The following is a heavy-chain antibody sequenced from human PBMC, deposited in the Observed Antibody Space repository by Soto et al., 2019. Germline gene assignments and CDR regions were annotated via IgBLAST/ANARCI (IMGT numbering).Heavy chain of an antibody. CDR3: ARDQNSYGSGSWGGYYYYYYGMDV. J-gene: IGHJ6*02. Sequence: ASVKVSCKASGYTFTSYAMHWVRQAPGQRLEWMGWINAGNGNTKYSQKLQGRVTITRDTSASTAYMELSSLRSDDTAVYYCARDQNSYGSGSWGGYYYYYYGMDVWGQGTTVTVSS. D-gene: IGHD3-10*01. V-gene: IGHV1-3*01. CDR1: GYTFTSYA. CDR2: INAGNGNT.